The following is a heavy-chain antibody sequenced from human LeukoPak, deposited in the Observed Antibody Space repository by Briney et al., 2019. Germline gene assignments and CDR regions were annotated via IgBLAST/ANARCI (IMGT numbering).Heavy chain of an antibody. Sequence: PGRSLRLSCAASGFTFSSYGMHWVRQAPGKGLEWVAVIWYDGSNKYYADSVKGRFTISRDNSKNMLYLQMNSLRAEDTAVYYCARGGEMATISNFDYWGQGTLVTVS. CDR1: GFTFSSYG. J-gene: IGHJ4*02. CDR2: IWYDGSNK. CDR3: ARGGEMATISNFDY. D-gene: IGHD5-24*01. V-gene: IGHV3-33*01.